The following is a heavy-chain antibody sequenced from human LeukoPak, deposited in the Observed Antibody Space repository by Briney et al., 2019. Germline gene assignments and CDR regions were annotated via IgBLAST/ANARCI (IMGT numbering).Heavy chain of an antibody. V-gene: IGHV1-2*06. J-gene: IGHJ4*02. CDR1: GYTFTDSY. Sequence: ASVKVSCKASGYTFTDSYMHWVRQAPGQGLECVGRINPNSGGTNYAQEFQGRVTMTRDTSTSTAYMELSGLRYDDTAVYYCVREYCGGDCYPWNWGQGTLVTVSS. CDR3: VREYCGGDCYPWN. CDR2: INPNSGGT. D-gene: IGHD2-21*02.